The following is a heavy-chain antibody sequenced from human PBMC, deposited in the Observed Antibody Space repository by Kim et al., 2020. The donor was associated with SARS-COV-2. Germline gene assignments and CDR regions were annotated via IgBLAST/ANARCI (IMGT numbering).Heavy chain of an antibody. J-gene: IGHJ4*02. D-gene: IGHD4-17*01. Sequence: YYGDSVKSRFTISRDNAKNSLYLQMYSLRVEDTAVYYCARDYYGDYALDYWGQGTLITVSS. V-gene: IGHV3-48*01. CDR3: ARDYYGDYALDY.